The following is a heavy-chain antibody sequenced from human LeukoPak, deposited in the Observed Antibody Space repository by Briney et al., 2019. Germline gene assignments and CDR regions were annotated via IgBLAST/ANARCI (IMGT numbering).Heavy chain of an antibody. CDR3: ARHIVVVPAAIRGWFDP. CDR2: IYYSGST. CDR1: GDSISSSSYY. Sequence: SETLSLTCTVSGDSISSSSYYWGWIRQPPGKGLEWIGSIYYSGSTYYNPSLKSRVAISVDTSKDQFSLKLSSVTAADTAVYYCARHIVVVPAAIRGWFDPWGQGTLVTVSS. V-gene: IGHV4-39*01. J-gene: IGHJ5*02. D-gene: IGHD2-2*02.